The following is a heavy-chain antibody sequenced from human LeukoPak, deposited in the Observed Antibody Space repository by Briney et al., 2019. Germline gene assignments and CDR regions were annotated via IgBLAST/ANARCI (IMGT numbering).Heavy chain of an antibody. D-gene: IGHD3-10*01. CDR3: ARNSRFRSWFDP. Sequence: SETLSLTCTVSGGSISSGGYYWSWIRQHPGKGLEWIGYIYYSGSTYYNPSLKSRVTISVDTSKNQFSLKLSSVTAADTAVYYCARNSRFRSWFDPWGQGTLVTVSS. CDR1: GGSISSGGYY. V-gene: IGHV4-31*03. CDR2: IYYSGST. J-gene: IGHJ5*02.